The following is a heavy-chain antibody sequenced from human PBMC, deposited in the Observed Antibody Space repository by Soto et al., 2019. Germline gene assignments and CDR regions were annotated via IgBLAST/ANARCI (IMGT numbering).Heavy chain of an antibody. Sequence: QVQLVESGGGVAQPGRSLRLSCAASGFSFSSYGMHWVRQAPGKGLEWVAAIWSHETDKFYADSVKGRFTISRDNSKNTLYLQMISLRADDTALYYCASQAASGDGKALDYWGQGTLVTVSS. D-gene: IGHD3-10*01. CDR1: GFSFSSYG. CDR3: ASQAASGDGKALDY. J-gene: IGHJ4*02. CDR2: IWSHETDK. V-gene: IGHV3-33*01.